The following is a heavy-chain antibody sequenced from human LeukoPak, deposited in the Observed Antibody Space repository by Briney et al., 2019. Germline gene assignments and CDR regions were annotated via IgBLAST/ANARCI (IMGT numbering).Heavy chain of an antibody. D-gene: IGHD3-10*01. CDR3: ARGKIIGILYYFDY. V-gene: IGHV3-7*02. Sequence: GGSLRLSCAASGFTFSTYWMSWVRQAPGKGLEWVANIRHDAGEKYYVDSVKGRFTISRDNAKNSLYLQMNSLRAEDTAVYYCARGKIIGILYYFDYWGQGTLVTVSS. J-gene: IGHJ4*02. CDR1: GFTFSTYW. CDR2: IRHDAGEK.